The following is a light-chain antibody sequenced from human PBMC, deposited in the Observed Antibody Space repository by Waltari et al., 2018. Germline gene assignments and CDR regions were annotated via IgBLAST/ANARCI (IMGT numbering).Light chain of an antibody. CDR1: QSVSNY. CDR2: DAS. V-gene: IGKV3-11*01. Sequence: EIVLTQSPDILSLSPVETATLSCRASQSVSNYLAWYQQKLGQAPRLLIYDASTRAPGIPARFSGSGSGTDFTLTISGLEPEDFAVYFCQQRFNWPPLTFGGGTKVEIK. J-gene: IGKJ4*01. CDR3: QQRFNWPPLT.